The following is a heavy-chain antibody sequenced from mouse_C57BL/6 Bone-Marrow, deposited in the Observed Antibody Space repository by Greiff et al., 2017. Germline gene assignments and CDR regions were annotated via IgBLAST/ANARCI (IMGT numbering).Heavy chain of an antibody. J-gene: IGHJ2*01. CDR2: IYPSDSET. CDR1: GYTFTSYW. V-gene: IGHV1-61*01. Sequence: VQLKQPGAELVRPGSSVKLSCKASGYTFTSYWMDWVKQRPGQGLEWIGNIYPSDSETHYNQKFKDKATLTVDKSSSTAYMQLSSLTSEDSAVYYCARLEGYFDYWGQGTTLTVSS. CDR3: ARLEGYFDY.